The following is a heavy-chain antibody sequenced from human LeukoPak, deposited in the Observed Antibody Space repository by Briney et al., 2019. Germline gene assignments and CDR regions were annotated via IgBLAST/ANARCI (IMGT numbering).Heavy chain of an antibody. CDR1: GFNFRNYG. V-gene: IGHV3-30*18. CDR3: AKDRYYYGSGSYDPFDP. Sequence: GRSLRLSCAASGFNFRNYGIHWVRQAPGKGLEWVAVISYDGSNKYYADSVKGRFTISRDNSKNTLYLQMNSLRAEDTAVYYCAKDRYYYGSGSYDPFDPWGQGTLVTVSS. J-gene: IGHJ5*02. D-gene: IGHD3-10*01. CDR2: ISYDGSNK.